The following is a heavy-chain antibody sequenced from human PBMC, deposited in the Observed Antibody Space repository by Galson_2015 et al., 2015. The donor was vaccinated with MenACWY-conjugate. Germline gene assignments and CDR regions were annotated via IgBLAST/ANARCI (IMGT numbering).Heavy chain of an antibody. CDR2: IHFGGTT. CDR1: GGSIYSATYW. CDR3: ARLPRVINLILEGS. V-gene: IGHV4-39*01. Sequence: ETLSLTCTVSGGSIYSATYWWGCIRQPPGKGLEWIASIHFGGTTHYNPSPQSRVTISVDTSKNQFYQKLSSVSAADTAVYYCARLPRVINLILEGSWGQGILVTASS. J-gene: IGHJ5*02. D-gene: IGHD2-21*01.